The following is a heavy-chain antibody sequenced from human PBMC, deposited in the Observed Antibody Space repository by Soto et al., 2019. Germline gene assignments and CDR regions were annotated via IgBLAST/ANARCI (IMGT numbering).Heavy chain of an antibody. J-gene: IGHJ6*02. Sequence: QLQLVESGGNVVQPGRSLRLSCAASGFTFTTYVMHWVRQAPGTGLEWLAIISHDGNFEYYADSVKGRFTISRDDSKNTIYLQMNSLRGDDSGVYFCARGGAMSAALSFGMDVWGQGTTVSVSS. D-gene: IGHD3-16*01. CDR2: ISHDGNFE. CDR3: ARGGAMSAALSFGMDV. V-gene: IGHV3-33*01. CDR1: GFTFTTYV.